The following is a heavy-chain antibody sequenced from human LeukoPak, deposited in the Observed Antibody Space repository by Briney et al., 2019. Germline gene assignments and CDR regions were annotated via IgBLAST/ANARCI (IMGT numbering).Heavy chain of an antibody. D-gene: IGHD2-15*01. Sequence: PGGSLRLSCAASGFMFSTYWMTWVRQAPVKGPEWVANIKPDGSETYYVDAVKGRFTISRDNTKNLLYLQMNNLRGEDAAVYHCGGFGYEAGVDLWGQGTLVTVSS. CDR2: IKPDGSET. CDR3: GGFGYEAGVDL. CDR1: GFMFSTYW. J-gene: IGHJ4*02. V-gene: IGHV3-7*01.